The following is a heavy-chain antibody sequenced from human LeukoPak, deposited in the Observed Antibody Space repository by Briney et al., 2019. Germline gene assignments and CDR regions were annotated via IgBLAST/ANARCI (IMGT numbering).Heavy chain of an antibody. D-gene: IGHD4-17*01. CDR1: GFTFSNYA. V-gene: IGHV3-23*01. J-gene: IGHJ3*01. CDR3: GRDPNGDYIGAFDF. CDR2: INGNGGRT. Sequence: GGSLRLSCAASGFTFSNYAFVWVRQAPGKGLEWVSGINGNGGRTIHADSVKGRFTISKDNSRNTLYLQMNSLRADDTAIYYCGRDPNGDYIGAFDFWGQGTMVSVSS.